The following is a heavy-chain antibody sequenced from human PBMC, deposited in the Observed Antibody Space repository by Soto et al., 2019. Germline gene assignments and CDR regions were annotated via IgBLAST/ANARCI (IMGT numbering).Heavy chain of an antibody. D-gene: IGHD4-17*01. Sequence: PGGSLRLSCAASGFTFSDYGIDWIRQAPGKGLEWVAVISHEGGTQYYADSVRGRFTVSRGNSKNILYLQMDSLRPEDTAVYFCAKEGSTKVSRWDDYWGQGTLVTVSS. CDR1: GFTFSDYG. J-gene: IGHJ4*02. CDR3: AKEGSTKVSRWDDY. V-gene: IGHV3-30*18. CDR2: ISHEGGTQ.